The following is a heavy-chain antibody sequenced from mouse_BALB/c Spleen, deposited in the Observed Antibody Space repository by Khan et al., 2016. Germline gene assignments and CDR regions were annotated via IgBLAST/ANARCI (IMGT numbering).Heavy chain of an antibody. Sequence: EVQLQESGPGLVKPSQSLSLTCTVTGYSITSDYAWNWIRQFPGNKLEWMGYISYSGSTSYNPSLKSRISITRDTSKNQFFLQLNSVTTEDTATYYCARDYYGSSYFDYWGQGTTPTVSS. CDR1: GYSITSDYA. CDR3: ARDYYGSSYFDY. CDR2: ISYSGST. J-gene: IGHJ2*01. V-gene: IGHV3-2*02. D-gene: IGHD1-1*01.